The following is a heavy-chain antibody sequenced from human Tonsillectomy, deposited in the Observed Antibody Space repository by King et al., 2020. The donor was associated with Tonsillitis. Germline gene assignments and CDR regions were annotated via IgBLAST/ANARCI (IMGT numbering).Heavy chain of an antibody. CDR2: VYYSVRT. J-gene: IGHJ6*03. CDR3: ARHLVPGRYYYYYMDV. Sequence: LQLQESGPGLVKPSETLSLTCTVSGDSISSSTYYWVWIRQPPGKGLECIGSVYYSVRTYYNPSLKSRVTMSVDTSKNQFSLKLSSVTAADTAVYYCARHLVPGRYYYYYMDVWGKGTTVTVSS. V-gene: IGHV4-39*01. CDR1: GDSISSSTYY. D-gene: IGHD1-26*01.